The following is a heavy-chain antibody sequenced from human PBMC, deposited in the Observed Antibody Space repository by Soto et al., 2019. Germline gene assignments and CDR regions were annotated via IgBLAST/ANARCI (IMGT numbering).Heavy chain of an antibody. CDR3: ASDQWTLDHSRGWYGD. V-gene: IGHV1-18*04. J-gene: IGHJ4*02. CDR2: ISGYNGNT. Sequence: QVQLVQSGREVKQPGASVKVSCKASGYSFISYGISWVRQAPGQGLEWMGWISGYNGNTKYAQKLQGRVTMTTDTATITVYMELRSLRSDDTAVYYCASDQWTLDHSRGWYGDWGQGTLVTVSS. CDR1: GYSFISYG. D-gene: IGHD6-19*01.